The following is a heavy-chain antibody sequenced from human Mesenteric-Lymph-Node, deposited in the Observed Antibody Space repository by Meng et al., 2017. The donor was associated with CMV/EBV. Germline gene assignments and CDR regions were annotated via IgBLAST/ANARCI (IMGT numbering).Heavy chain of an antibody. CDR1: GFTFSSYS. Sequence: GGSLRLSCAASGFTFSSYSMNWVRQAPGKGLEWVSVIYSGGTTYYADSVKGRFTISRDNSKNTLYLQMNSLRAEDTAVYFCARGPRTIVAGGRVAPLDYWGQGTLVTVSS. CDR2: IYSGGTT. D-gene: IGHD4-11*01. V-gene: IGHV3-53*01. CDR3: ARGPRTIVAGGRVAPLDY. J-gene: IGHJ4*02.